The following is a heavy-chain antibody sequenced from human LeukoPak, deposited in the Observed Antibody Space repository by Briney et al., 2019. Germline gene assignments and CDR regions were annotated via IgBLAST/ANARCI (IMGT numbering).Heavy chain of an antibody. CDR2: IYYSGNT. V-gene: IGHV4-59*01. J-gene: IGHJ4*02. Sequence: PSETLSLTCTVSGGSISNYCWSWIRQPPGKGLEWIGYIYYSGNTNYNPSLKSRVTISVDTSKNQFSLKLSSVTAADTAVYYCARDPRGSSWFDYWGQGTLVTVSS. CDR3: ARDPRGSSWFDY. D-gene: IGHD6-13*01. CDR1: GGSISNYC.